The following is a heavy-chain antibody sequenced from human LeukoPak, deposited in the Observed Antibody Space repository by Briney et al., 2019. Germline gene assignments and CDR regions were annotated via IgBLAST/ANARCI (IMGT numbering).Heavy chain of an antibody. J-gene: IGHJ3*02. Sequence: GGSLRLSCAASGFTFSSYWMSWVRQAPGKGLEWVANIKQDGSEKYYVDSVKGRFTISRDNAKNSLYLQMNSLRAEDTAVYYCARDPFNVENDAFDIWGQGTMVTVSS. CDR2: IKQDGSEK. V-gene: IGHV3-7*04. D-gene: IGHD2-8*01. CDR1: GFTFSSYW. CDR3: ARDPFNVENDAFDI.